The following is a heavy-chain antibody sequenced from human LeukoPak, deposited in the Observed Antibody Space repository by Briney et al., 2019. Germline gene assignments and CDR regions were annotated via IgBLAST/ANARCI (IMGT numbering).Heavy chain of an antibody. V-gene: IGHV4-59*12. J-gene: IGHJ6*02. CDR3: ARPLLWFDGNYHGMDV. D-gene: IGHD3-10*01. CDR1: SGSINSYY. CDR2: TFYSGST. Sequence: SETLSLTCTVSSGSINSYYWTWIRQPPGKGLEWIGNTFYSGSTNYNPSLMSRVSISVDTSKNQVSLNLNSVTAADTAVYYCARPLLWFDGNYHGMDVWGQGTTVTVSS.